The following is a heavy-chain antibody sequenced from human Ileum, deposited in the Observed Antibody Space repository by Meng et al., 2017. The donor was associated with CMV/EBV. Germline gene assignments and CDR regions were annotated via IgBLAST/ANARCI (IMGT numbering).Heavy chain of an antibody. V-gene: IGHV3-30*04. CDR3: ARDPGHNWNGAAGFGAMDV. J-gene: IGHJ6*02. CDR1: GFTFSHYA. D-gene: IGHD1-1*01. Sequence: GGSLRLSCSASGFTFSHYAMHWVRQAPGKGLEWVALISYDGGNIKYAGSVEGRFTISRDNSKDTLYLQMNSLKGEDTAVYSCARDPGHNWNGAAGFGAMDVWGQGTTVTVSS. CDR2: ISYDGGNI.